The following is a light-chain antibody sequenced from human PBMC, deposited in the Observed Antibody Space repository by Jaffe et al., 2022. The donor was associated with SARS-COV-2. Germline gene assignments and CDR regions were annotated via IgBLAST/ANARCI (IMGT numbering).Light chain of an antibody. CDR1: SSDIGAYNF. Sequence: QSVLTQPPSVSGSPGQSVTISCTGTSSDIGAYNFVSWYQQHPGKAPKLMIYEVTKRASGVPDRFSGSKSGNTASLTVSGLQAEDEADYYCSSYGGTNNYYVFGTGTKVTVL. CDR2: EVT. V-gene: IGLV2-8*01. CDR3: SSYGGTNNYYV. J-gene: IGLJ1*01.